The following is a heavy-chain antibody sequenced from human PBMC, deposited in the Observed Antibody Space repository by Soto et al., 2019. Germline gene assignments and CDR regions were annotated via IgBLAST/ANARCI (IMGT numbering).Heavy chain of an antibody. V-gene: IGHV1-2*06. Sequence: GASVKVSCKASGYTFTGYYMHWVRQAPGQGLEWMGRINPNSGGANYAQKFQGRVTMTRDTSISTAYMELSRLRSDDTAVYYCARGGSAVVTAIRSDYWGQGTLVTVSS. CDR1: GYTFTGYY. J-gene: IGHJ4*02. CDR3: ARGGSAVVTAIRSDY. CDR2: INPNSGGA. D-gene: IGHD2-21*02.